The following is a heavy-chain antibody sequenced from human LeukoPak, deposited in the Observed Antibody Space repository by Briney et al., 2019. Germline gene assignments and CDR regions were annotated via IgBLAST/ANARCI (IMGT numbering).Heavy chain of an antibody. CDR2: IYYSGST. J-gene: IGHJ3*02. D-gene: IGHD2-15*01. V-gene: IGHV4-59*01. CDR3: ARLVVAATMDAFDI. Sequence: SETLSLTCTVSGGSISSYYWSWIRQPPGKGLEWIGYIYYSGSTNYNPSLKSRVTISVDTSKNQFSLKLSSVTAADTAVYYCARLVVAATMDAFDIWGQGTMVTVSS. CDR1: GGSISSYY.